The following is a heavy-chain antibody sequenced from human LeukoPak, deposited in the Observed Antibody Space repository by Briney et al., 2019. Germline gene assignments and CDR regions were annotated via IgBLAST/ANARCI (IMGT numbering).Heavy chain of an antibody. CDR3: ARDLAYSRLDY. Sequence: RGSLRLSCAVSGLTFSSSWMDWVRQAPGKGLEWVASINPDGNKKYSADSVKGRFTISRDNAENSLYLQMNSLRVEDTAFYYCARDLAYSRLDYWGQGMLVTVSS. CDR1: GLTFSSSW. V-gene: IGHV3-7*01. D-gene: IGHD5-18*01. J-gene: IGHJ4*02. CDR2: INPDGNKK.